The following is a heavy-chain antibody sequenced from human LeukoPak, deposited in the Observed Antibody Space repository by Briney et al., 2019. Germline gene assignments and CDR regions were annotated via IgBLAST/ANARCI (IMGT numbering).Heavy chain of an antibody. CDR2: IYYSGST. CDR3: ARHYASSDYWYYFDY. V-gene: IGHV4-59*08. D-gene: IGHD3-22*01. Sequence: PSETLSLTCTVSGDSIHSYYWSWIRQPPGKGLEWIGYIYYSGSTNYNPSLKSRVTISVDTSKNHFSLRLSSVTAADTAVYYCARHYASSDYWYYFDYWGQGTLVTVSS. J-gene: IGHJ4*02. CDR1: GDSIHSYY.